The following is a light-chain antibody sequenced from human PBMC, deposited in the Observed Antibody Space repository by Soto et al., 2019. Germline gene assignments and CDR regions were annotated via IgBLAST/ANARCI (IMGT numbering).Light chain of an antibody. V-gene: IGLV2-14*01. CDR2: DVA. CDR3: SSYTTISTYV. J-gene: IGLJ1*01. Sequence: QSALTQPASVSGSPGQPITISCTGTSTDVGRYNYVSWYQQHPGKAPKLMIYDVANRPSGVSNRFSGSKSGITASLTISGLQADYVADYYCSSYTTISTYVFGTGTNVTVL. CDR1: STDVGRYNY.